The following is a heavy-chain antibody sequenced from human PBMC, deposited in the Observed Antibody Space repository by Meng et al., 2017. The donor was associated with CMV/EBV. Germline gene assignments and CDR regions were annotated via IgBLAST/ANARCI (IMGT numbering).Heavy chain of an antibody. CDR1: SFVGYD. Sequence: SFVGYDWSWIRQPPGKGREWIRAINHSGSTNYNPTLKRRVTISVDTSKNHFSLKLRSGTAADTAVDYYSRKRQGFRGDYVGNWFDPWGQGTLVTVSS. J-gene: IGHJ5*02. V-gene: IGHV4-34*01. CDR2: INHSGST. D-gene: IGHD4-17*01. CDR3: SRKRQGFRGDYVGNWFDP.